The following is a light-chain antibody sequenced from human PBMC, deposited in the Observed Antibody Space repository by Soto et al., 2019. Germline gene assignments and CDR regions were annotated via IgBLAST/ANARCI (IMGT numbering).Light chain of an antibody. CDR3: QQLNSYPRT. CDR1: QSISSY. V-gene: IGKV1-39*01. CDR2: AAS. J-gene: IGKJ1*01. Sequence: DIQMSQSPASLSTSVGDRVTSTCRASQSISSYLNWYQQKPGKAPKLLIYAASTLQSGVPSRFSGRGSGTDFTLTISSLQPEDFATYYCQQLNSYPRTFGQGTKVDIK.